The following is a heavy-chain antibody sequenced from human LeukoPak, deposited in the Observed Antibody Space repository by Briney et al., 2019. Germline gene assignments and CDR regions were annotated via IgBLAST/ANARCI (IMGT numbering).Heavy chain of an antibody. CDR1: GYTFPNYW. V-gene: IGHV5-51*01. J-gene: IGHJ4*02. D-gene: IGHD3-10*01. Sequence: GESLKISCKASGYTFPNYWIAWVRQMPGKGLEWMGIIYPGDSDTRLSPSFQGQVTLSAEKSTSTTYLQWSSLKASDTAMYYCARLENYYGSFDYWGQGTLVTVSS. CDR2: IYPGDSDT. CDR3: ARLENYYGSFDY.